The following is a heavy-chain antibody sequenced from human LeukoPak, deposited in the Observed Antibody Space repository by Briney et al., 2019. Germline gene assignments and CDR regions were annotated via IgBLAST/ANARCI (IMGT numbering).Heavy chain of an antibody. V-gene: IGHV4-4*07. CDR3: ARSRCYNCAFDV. CDR2: MFTSGNT. CDR1: GGSIIPYY. Sequence: SETLSLTCTVSGGSIIPYYWSWIRQPAGKGLEWIGRMFTSGNTNYNSSLKSRVTMSVDTSKNQFSLKLISVTAADTAVYYCARSRCYNCAFDVWGQGTMVTVSS. J-gene: IGHJ3*01. D-gene: IGHD2-2*02.